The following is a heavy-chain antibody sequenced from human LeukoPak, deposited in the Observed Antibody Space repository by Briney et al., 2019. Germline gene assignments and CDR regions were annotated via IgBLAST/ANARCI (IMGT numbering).Heavy chain of an antibody. Sequence: ASVKVSCKASGGTFSSYAISWVRQAPGQGLEWMGWINPNSGGTNYAQKFQGRVTMTRDTSISTAYMELSRLRSDDTAVYYCARDQDSSSWFDPWGQGTLVTVSS. J-gene: IGHJ5*02. CDR1: GGTFSSYA. CDR3: ARDQDSSSWFDP. V-gene: IGHV1-2*02. D-gene: IGHD6-13*01. CDR2: INPNSGGT.